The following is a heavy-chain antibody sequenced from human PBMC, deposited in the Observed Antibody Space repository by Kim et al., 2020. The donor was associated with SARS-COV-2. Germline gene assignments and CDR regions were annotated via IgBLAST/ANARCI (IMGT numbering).Heavy chain of an antibody. J-gene: IGHJ6*02. CDR3: ARVWVSDYYGSGSYPYGMDV. V-gene: IGHV4-39*07. Sequence: RVTISVDTSKNQFSLKLSSVTAADTAVYYCARVWVSDYYGSGSYPYGMDVWGQGTTVTVSS. D-gene: IGHD3-10*01.